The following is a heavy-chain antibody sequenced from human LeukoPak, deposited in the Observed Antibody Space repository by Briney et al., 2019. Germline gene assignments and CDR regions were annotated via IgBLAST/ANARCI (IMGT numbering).Heavy chain of an antibody. CDR1: GFTFSSYE. V-gene: IGHV3-48*03. D-gene: IGHD1-26*01. Sequence: GGSLRLSCAASGFTFSSYEMNWVRQAPGKGLEWVSYISSSGSTIYYADSVKGRFTISRDNAKNSLYLQMNSLRAEDTAVYYCARDLSIGSYEYWGQGTLVTVSS. J-gene: IGHJ4*02. CDR3: ARDLSIGSYEY. CDR2: ISSSGSTI.